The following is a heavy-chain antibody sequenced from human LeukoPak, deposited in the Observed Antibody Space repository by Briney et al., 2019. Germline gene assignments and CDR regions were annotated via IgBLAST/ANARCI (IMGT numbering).Heavy chain of an antibody. CDR1: GFTFGDYA. D-gene: IGHD3-10*01. J-gene: IGHJ4*02. CDR3: TSFYYGSGSYWPFDY. V-gene: IGHV3-49*04. Sequence: GGSLRLSCTASGFTFGDYAMSWVRQAPGKGLEWVGFIRSKAYGGTTEYAASVKGRFTISRDDSKSIAYLQMNSLKTEDTAVYYCTSFYYGSGSYWPFDYWGQGTLVTVSS. CDR2: IRSKAYGGTT.